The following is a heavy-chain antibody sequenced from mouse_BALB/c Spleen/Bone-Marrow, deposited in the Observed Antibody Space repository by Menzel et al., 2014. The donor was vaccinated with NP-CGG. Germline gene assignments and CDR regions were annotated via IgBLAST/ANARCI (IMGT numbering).Heavy chain of an antibody. Sequence: VKLQESGAELVKPGASVKLSCKASGYTFTSYWMHWVKQRPGQGLEWIGEINPSNGRTNYNEKFKSKATLTVDKSSSTAYMQRSSLTSEDSAVYYCARWGFDYWGQGTTLTVSS. CDR3: ARWGFDY. V-gene: IGHV1S81*02. CDR1: GYTFTSYW. J-gene: IGHJ2*01. CDR2: INPSNGRT.